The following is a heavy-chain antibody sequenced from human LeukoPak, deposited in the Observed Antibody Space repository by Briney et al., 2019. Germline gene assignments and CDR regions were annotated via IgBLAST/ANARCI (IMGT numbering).Heavy chain of an antibody. CDR1: GYSISSGYY. CDR2: IYHSGST. J-gene: IGHJ4*02. D-gene: IGHD2-15*01. Sequence: SETLSLTCTVSGYSISSGYYWGWTRQPPGKGLEWIGSIYHSGSTYCNPSLKSRVTISVDTSENQFSLKLSSVTAADTAVYYCVRDNIVVVAATKAYYFDYWGQGTLVTVSS. V-gene: IGHV4-38-2*02. CDR3: VRDNIVVVAATKAYYFDY.